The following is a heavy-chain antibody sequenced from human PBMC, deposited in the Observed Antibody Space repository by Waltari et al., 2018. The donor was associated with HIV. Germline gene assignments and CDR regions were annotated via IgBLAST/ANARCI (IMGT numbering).Heavy chain of an antibody. CDR2: IKQDGSEK. D-gene: IGHD1-26*01. Sequence: CAASGFTFSSYWMSWVRQAPGKGLEWVANIKQDGSEKYYVDSVKGRFTISRDNAKNALYLQMNSLRAEDTAVYYCARRQSGSLRDPYYYYGMDVWGQGTTVTVSS. V-gene: IGHV3-7*01. J-gene: IGHJ6*02. CDR1: GFTFSSYW. CDR3: ARRQSGSLRDPYYYYGMDV.